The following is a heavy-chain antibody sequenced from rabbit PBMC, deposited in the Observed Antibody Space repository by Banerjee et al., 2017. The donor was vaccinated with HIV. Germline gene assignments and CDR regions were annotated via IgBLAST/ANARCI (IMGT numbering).Heavy chain of an antibody. Sequence: QQLVESGGGLVKPGASLTLTCKASGFSFSSGYDMCWVRQAPGKGLEWIACIYTGDDNTYYASWAKGRFTISRTSSTTVTLQMTSLTAADTATYFCARGDSDTYYYTDLWGPGTLVTVS. V-gene: IGHV1S40*01. CDR2: IYTGDDNT. J-gene: IGHJ4*01. CDR3: ARGDSDTYYYTDL. D-gene: IGHD8-1*01. CDR1: GFSFSSGYD.